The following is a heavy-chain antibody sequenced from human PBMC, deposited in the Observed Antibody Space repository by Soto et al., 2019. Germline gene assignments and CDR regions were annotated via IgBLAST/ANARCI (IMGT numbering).Heavy chain of an antibody. D-gene: IGHD3-10*01. V-gene: IGHV4-34*01. CDR3: AKGGGSLWS. J-gene: IGHJ5*02. Sequence: QVQLQQWGAGLLKPSETLSLTCAVYGGSFSGSYWSWIRQPPGKGLEWIGEIYYSGSTNYNPSLKSRVTISIETSKIQFSLKLSSVTAADTAVYYCAKGGGSLWSWGQGTLVTVSS. CDR2: IYYSGST. CDR1: GGSFSGSY.